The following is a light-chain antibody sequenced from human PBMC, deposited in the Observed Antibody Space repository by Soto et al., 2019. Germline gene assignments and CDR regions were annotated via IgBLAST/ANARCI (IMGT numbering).Light chain of an antibody. V-gene: IGKV3-20*01. CDR1: RSVSSSY. CDR2: GAS. Sequence: EIVLTQSPGTLSLSPGERATLSCRASRSVSSSYLAWYQQKPGQAPRLPIYGASSRATGIPDRFSGSGSGTDFTLTISRLEPEDFAVYYCQQYGSSTYTFGQGTKLEIK. CDR3: QQYGSSTYT. J-gene: IGKJ2*01.